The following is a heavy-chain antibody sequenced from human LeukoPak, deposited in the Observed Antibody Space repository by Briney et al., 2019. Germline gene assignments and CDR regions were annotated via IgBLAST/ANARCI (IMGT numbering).Heavy chain of an antibody. Sequence: GGSLRLSCAASGFSFSGFDMNWVRQAPGKGLEWIAHIGTSVNAIYYADSVKGRFTISRDNARDSLFLQTDSLRVEDTAVYYCARDSVWFGDLLNWGQGALVIVST. CDR3: ARDSVWFGDLLN. V-gene: IGHV3-48*03. CDR1: GFSFSGFD. D-gene: IGHD3-10*01. J-gene: IGHJ4*02. CDR2: IGTSVNAI.